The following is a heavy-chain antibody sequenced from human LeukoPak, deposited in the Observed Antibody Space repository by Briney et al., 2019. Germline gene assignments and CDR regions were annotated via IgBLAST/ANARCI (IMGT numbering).Heavy chain of an antibody. J-gene: IGHJ4*02. CDR1: GYTFTSYW. Sequence: GESLKISCKGSGYTFTSYWIGWVRQMPGNGLEWMGVINSIDSDTRYSPSFQGQVTLSVDKSITTAYLQWSSLRASDTAVYYCARRGFTFPFDYWGQGTLVTVST. CDR2: INSIDSDT. V-gene: IGHV5-51*01. CDR3: ARRGFTFPFDY. D-gene: IGHD5-12*01.